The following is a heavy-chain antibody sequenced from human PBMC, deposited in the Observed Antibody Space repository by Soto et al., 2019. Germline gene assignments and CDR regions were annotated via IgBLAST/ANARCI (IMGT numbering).Heavy chain of an antibody. CDR2: IIPIFGTA. D-gene: IGHD3-9*01. Sequence: GPSVKVSCKASGGTFSSYAISWVRQTPGQGLEWMGGIIPIFGTANYAQKFQGRVTITADESTSTAYMELSSLRSEDTAVYYCARGGDILTGHYYYGMDVWGQGTTVTVSS. J-gene: IGHJ6*02. V-gene: IGHV1-69*13. CDR1: GGTFSSYA. CDR3: ARGGDILTGHYYYGMDV.